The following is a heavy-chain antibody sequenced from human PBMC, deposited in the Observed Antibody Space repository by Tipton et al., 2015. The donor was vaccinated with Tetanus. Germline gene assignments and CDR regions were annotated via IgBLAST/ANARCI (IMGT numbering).Heavy chain of an antibody. CDR1: GDSISSNY. V-gene: IGHV4-59*01. J-gene: IGHJ3*01. CDR3: ARRSYCSSSRCFDAFDL. CDR2: IFHSGST. D-gene: IGHD2-2*01. Sequence: TLSLTCTVSGDSISSNYWSWIRQPPGKGLEWIAYIFHSGSTNYSPSLKSRVAISMDTSKNQISLKLSSVTAADMAVYYCARRSYCSSSRCFDAFDLWGQGTMVTVSS.